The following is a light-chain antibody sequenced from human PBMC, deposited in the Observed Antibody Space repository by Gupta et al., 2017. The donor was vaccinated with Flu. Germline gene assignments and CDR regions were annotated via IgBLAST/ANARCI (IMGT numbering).Light chain of an antibody. CDR2: DNS. V-gene: IGLV3-21*02. J-gene: IGLJ2*01. CDR1: NIASKS. Sequence: SYELTQAPSVSVAPGQTARMTCEGNNIASKSVHWYQQKPGQAPVVVVYDNSDRPSGIPERFSGSHSGNTATLTINRVDAGDEADYYCQVWDGGRDDSGLFGGGTKLTVL. CDR3: QVWDGGRDDSGL.